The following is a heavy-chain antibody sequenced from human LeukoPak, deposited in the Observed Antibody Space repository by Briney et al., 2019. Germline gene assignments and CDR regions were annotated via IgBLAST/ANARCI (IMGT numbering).Heavy chain of an antibody. Sequence: GASVKVSCKASGGTFSSYAISWVRQAPGQGLEWMGGIIPIFGTANYAQKFQGRVTITADESTSTAYMELSSLRSEDTAVYYCASRKVGATIYYYYYYMDVWGKGTTVTVSS. CDR2: IIPIFGTA. J-gene: IGHJ6*03. V-gene: IGHV1-69*13. D-gene: IGHD1-26*01. CDR3: ASRKVGATIYYYYYYMDV. CDR1: GGTFSSYA.